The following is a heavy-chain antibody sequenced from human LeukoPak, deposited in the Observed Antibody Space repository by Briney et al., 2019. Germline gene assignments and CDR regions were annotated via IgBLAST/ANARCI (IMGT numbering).Heavy chain of an antibody. D-gene: IGHD1-7*01. Sequence: SETLSLTCIISGGSIYSYYWGWVRQPPEKGLEWIGSIYYSGNTYYNPSLKSGVTISVDTSNNQFSLKLNSVTAADTAVYYCARGGRNYVDAFDIWGQGTVVSVSS. CDR1: GGSIYSYY. CDR2: IYYSGNT. V-gene: IGHV4-59*01. J-gene: IGHJ3*02. CDR3: ARGGRNYVDAFDI.